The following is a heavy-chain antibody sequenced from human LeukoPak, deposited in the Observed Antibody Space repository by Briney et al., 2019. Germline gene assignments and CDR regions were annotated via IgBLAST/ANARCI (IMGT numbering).Heavy chain of an antibody. CDR1: GGSFSGYY. D-gene: IGHD6-19*01. Sequence: PSETLSLTCAVYGGSFSGYYWSWIRQPPGKGLEWIGEINHCGSTNYNPSLKSRVTISVDTSKNQFSLKLSSVTAADTAVYYCARPRAGTGHYYYYYMDVWGKGTTVTVSS. CDR2: INHCGST. V-gene: IGHV4-34*01. CDR3: ARPRAGTGHYYYYYMDV. J-gene: IGHJ6*03.